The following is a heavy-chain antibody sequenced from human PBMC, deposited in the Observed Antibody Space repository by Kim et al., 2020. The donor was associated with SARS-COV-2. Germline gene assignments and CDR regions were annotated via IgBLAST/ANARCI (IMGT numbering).Heavy chain of an antibody. CDR3: ARGYYDFWSGYPAFDI. D-gene: IGHD3-3*01. CDR2: ISSSGSTI. CDR1: GFTFSDYY. Sequence: GGSLRLSCAASGFTFSDYYMSWIRQAPGKGLEWVSYISSSGSTIYYADSVKGRFTISRDNAKNSLYLQMNSLRAEDTAVYYCARGYYDFWSGYPAFDIWGQGTMVTVSS. J-gene: IGHJ3*02. V-gene: IGHV3-11*01.